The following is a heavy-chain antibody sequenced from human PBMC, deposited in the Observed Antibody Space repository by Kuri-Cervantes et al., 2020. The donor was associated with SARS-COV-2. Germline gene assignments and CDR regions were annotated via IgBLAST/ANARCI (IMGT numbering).Heavy chain of an antibody. J-gene: IGHJ6*02. D-gene: IGHD3-9*01. CDR2: IKEDGRVK. Sequence: GESLKISCEASGFIFSSCWMAWVRQAPGKGLEWVANIKEDGRVKQYLDSVKGRFAISRDNSKNTLYLQMNSLRAEDTAVYYCAKADWANYYYYCGMDVWGQGTTVTVSS. V-gene: IGHV3-7*05. CDR1: GFIFSSCW. CDR3: AKADWANYYYYCGMDV.